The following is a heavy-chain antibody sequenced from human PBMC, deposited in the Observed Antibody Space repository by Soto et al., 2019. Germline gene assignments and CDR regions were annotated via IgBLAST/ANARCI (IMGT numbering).Heavy chain of an antibody. CDR3: ARIPPRYYGSGSYGFDY. D-gene: IGHD3-10*01. CDR1: GGSISSSSYY. V-gene: IGHV4-39*07. Sequence: SETLSLTCTVFGGSISSSSYYWGWILQHPGKGLEWIGEINHSGSTNYNPSLKSRVTISVDTSKNQFSLKLSSVTAADTAVYYCARIPPRYYGSGSYGFDYWGQGTLVTVSS. CDR2: INHSGST. J-gene: IGHJ4*02.